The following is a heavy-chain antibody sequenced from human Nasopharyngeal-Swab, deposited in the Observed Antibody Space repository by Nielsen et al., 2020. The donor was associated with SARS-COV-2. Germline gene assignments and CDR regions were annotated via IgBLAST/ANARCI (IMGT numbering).Heavy chain of an antibody. CDR2: IKSKTDGGTT. D-gene: IGHD6-19*01. CDR3: TTDFRGWYMGVYYYYYGMDV. CDR1: GFTFSNAW. V-gene: IGHV3-15*01. J-gene: IGHJ6*02. Sequence: GGSLRLSCAASGFTFSNAWMSWVRQAPGKGLEWVGRIKSKTDGGTTDYAAPVKGRFTISRDDSKNTLYLQMNSLKTEDTAVYYCTTDFRGWYMGVYYYYYGMDVWGQGTTVTVSS.